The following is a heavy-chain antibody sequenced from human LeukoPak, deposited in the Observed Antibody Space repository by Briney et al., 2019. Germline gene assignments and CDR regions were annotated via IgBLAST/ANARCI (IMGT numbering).Heavy chain of an antibody. CDR3: ARGAYINADYFDY. CDR2: TNWNGDST. J-gene: IGHJ4*02. CDR1: GFAFDDYG. D-gene: IGHD4-11*01. V-gene: IGHV3-20*04. Sequence: GGSPRLSCAASGFAFDDYGMSWVRQAPGKGLEWVSGTNWNGDSTAYADSVKGRFTISRDNARNSLYLQMNSLRAEDTALYYCARGAYINADYFDYWGQGTLVTVSS.